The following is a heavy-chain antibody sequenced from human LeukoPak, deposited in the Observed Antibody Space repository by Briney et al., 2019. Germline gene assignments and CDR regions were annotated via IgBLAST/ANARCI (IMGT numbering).Heavy chain of an antibody. J-gene: IGHJ4*02. CDR3: ARDQSCSGGSCYPGYYFDY. CDR2: IYYSGST. V-gene: IGHV4-59*01. CDR1: GGSFSGYY. D-gene: IGHD2-15*01. Sequence: SETLSLTCAVYGGSFSGYYWSWIRQPPGKGLEWIGYIYYSGSTNYNPSLKSRVTISVDTSKNQFSLKLSSVTAADTAVYYCARDQSCSGGSCYPGYYFDYWGQGTLVTVSS.